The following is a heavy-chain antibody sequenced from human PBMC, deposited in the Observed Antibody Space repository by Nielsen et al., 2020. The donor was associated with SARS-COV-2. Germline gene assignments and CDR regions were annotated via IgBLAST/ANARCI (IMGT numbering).Heavy chain of an antibody. D-gene: IGHD3-9*01. V-gene: IGHV1-46*01. CDR3: AKDGGRRLGPYFDILSGYYEQYYGMDV. Sequence: ASVKVSCKASGYTFTGYYIHWVRQVPGQGLEWMGIINPSISATNYPQKFQDRVTMTRDTSTSTVYMELRNLRSEDTAVYYCAKDGGRRLGPYFDILSGYYEQYYGMDVWGQGTTITVAS. CDR1: GYTFTGYY. J-gene: IGHJ6*01. CDR2: INPSISAT.